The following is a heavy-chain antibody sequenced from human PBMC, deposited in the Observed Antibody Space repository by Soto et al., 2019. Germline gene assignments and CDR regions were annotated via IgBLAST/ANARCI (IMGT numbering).Heavy chain of an antibody. Sequence: ASVKVSCKASGYTFTGYYMHWVRQAPGQGPEWMGWINPNSGGTNYAQKFQGWVTMTRDTSISTAYMELSRLRSDDTAVYYCARDRGYNWSHYGMDVWGQGTTVTVSS. CDR3: ARDRGYNWSHYGMDV. D-gene: IGHD1-20*01. V-gene: IGHV1-2*04. CDR2: INPNSGGT. J-gene: IGHJ6*02. CDR1: GYTFTGYY.